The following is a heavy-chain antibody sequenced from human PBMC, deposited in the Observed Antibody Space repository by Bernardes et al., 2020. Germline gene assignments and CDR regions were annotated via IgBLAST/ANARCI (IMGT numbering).Heavy chain of an antibody. CDR1: GFTFRSSA. J-gene: IGHJ4*02. V-gene: IGHV3-23*01. CDR3: AKPRGRVLRYFDWDI. D-gene: IGHD3-9*01. Sequence: GGSLRLSCAASGFTFRSSAMSWVRQAPGKGLAWVSAISGSGGSTYYADSVKGRFTISRDNSKNTLYLQMNSLRAEDTAVYYCAKPRGRVLRYFDWDIWGQGTLVTVSS. CDR2: ISGSGGST.